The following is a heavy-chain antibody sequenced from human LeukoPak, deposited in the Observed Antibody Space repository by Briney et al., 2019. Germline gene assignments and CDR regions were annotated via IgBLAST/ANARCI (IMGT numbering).Heavy chain of an antibody. J-gene: IGHJ6*03. D-gene: IGHD2-2*01. CDR2: ISYDGSNK. CDR3: ARGPVEKGYCSSTSCYNNMDV. V-gene: IGHV3-30*01. Sequence: GGSLRLSCAASGFTFSSYAMHWVRQAPGKGLEWVAVISYDGSNKYYADSVKGRFTISRDNSKNTLYLQMNSLRAEDTAVYYCARGPVEKGYCSSTSCYNNMDVWGKGTTVTVSS. CDR1: GFTFSSYA.